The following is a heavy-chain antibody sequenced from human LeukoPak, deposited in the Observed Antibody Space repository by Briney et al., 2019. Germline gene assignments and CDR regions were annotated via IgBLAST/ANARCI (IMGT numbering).Heavy chain of an antibody. D-gene: IGHD3-10*02. CDR1: GFSFSSYS. V-gene: IGHV3-48*03. J-gene: IGHJ4*02. Sequence: GGSLRLSCAASGFSFSSYSMNWVRQAPGKGLEWVSYIASGGSPTYYADSVEGRFTISRDDARNSLYLQMSSLRAEDTAIYYCARDLIEPMSPVFDRWGQGILVTVSS. CDR3: ARDLIEPMSPVFDR. CDR2: IASGGSPT.